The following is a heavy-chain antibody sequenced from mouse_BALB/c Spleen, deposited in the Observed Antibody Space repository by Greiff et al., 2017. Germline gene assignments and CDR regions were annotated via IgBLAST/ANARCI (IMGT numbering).Heavy chain of an antibody. CDR1: GFTFSSFG. V-gene: IGHV5-17*02. J-gene: IGHJ2*01. Sequence: EVQLVESGGGLVQPGGSRKLSCAASGFTFSSFGMHWVRQAPEKGLEWVAYISSGSSTIYYADTVKGRFTISRDNPKNTLFLQMTSLRSEDTAMYYCASYRFDYWGQGTTLTVSS. D-gene: IGHD5-5*01. CDR3: ASYRFDY. CDR2: ISSGSSTI.